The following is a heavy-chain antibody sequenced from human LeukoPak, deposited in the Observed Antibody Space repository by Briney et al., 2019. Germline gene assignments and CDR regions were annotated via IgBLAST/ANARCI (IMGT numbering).Heavy chain of an antibody. Sequence: TSETLSLTCTVSGGSISSGSYYWSWIRQPAGKGLEWIGRIYTSGNTNYNPSLKSRVTISVDTSKNQFSLKLSSVTAADTAVYYCARDRPGGSSLDYWGQGTLVTVSS. CDR3: ARDRPGGSSLDY. D-gene: IGHD6-13*01. J-gene: IGHJ4*02. CDR1: GGSISSGSYY. V-gene: IGHV4-61*02. CDR2: IYTSGNT.